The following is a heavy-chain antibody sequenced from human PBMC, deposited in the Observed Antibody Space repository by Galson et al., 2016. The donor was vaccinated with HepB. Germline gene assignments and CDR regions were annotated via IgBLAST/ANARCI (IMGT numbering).Heavy chain of an antibody. CDR2: GHYSGRT. CDR1: GGSITTCN. D-gene: IGHD2-21*02. CDR3: ASLNCVGDCYPLH. J-gene: IGHJ4*02. Sequence: SETLSLTCTVSGGSITTCNWGWIRQPPGQGLAWIGYGHYSGRTTYNPPLKSRVTISVDTAKNQFSLKLSSVTAADTALYYCASLNCVGDCYPLHWGQGTPVTVSS. V-gene: IGHV4-59*01.